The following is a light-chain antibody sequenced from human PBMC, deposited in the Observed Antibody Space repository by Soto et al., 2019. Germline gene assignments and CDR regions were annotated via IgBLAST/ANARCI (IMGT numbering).Light chain of an antibody. CDR1: QSISSY. V-gene: IGKV1-39*01. Sequence: DIQMTQSPSSLSASVGDRVTITCRASQSISSYLNWYQQKPGKAPKLLIYAASSLQSGVPSRFSGSGSGTDFTLTTSSLQPEDFATYYSQQSYSTPRKLTFGGGTKVEIK. CDR3: QQSYSTPRKLT. CDR2: AAS. J-gene: IGKJ4*01.